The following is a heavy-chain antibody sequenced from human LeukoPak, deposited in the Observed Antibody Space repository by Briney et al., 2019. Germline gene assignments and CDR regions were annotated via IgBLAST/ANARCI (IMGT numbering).Heavy chain of an antibody. Sequence: SETLSLTCTVSGASISRSDYFWGWIRPPPGKGLEWIGSIYYSGSTNYNPSLKSLVTISVDTSKNQFSLKLSSVTAADTAVYYCARDSPPTRDYDFWSGYYNPKGNYYYYGMDVWGQGTTVTVSS. CDR1: GASISRSDYF. D-gene: IGHD3-3*01. CDR3: ARDSPPTRDYDFWSGYYNPKGNYYYYGMDV. V-gene: IGHV4-39*07. J-gene: IGHJ6*02. CDR2: IYYSGST.